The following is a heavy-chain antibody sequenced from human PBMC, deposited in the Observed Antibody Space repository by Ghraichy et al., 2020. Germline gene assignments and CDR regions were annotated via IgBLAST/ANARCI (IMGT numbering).Heavy chain of an antibody. V-gene: IGHV3-33*01. CDR2: IWYDGSNK. D-gene: IGHD6-13*01. Sequence: GGSLRLSCAASGFTFSCCAMYWVRQAPGKGLEWVAVIWYDGSNKYYADSVKGRFTISRDDSKNTLYLQMNSLRAEDTAMYYCARSRIEAVATPFGFWGQGTLVTVSS. CDR3: ARSRIEAVATPFGF. CDR1: GFTFSCCA. J-gene: IGHJ4*02.